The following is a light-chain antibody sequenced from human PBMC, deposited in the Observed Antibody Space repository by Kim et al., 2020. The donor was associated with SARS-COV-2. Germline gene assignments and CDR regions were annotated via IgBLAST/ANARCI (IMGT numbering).Light chain of an antibody. CDR1: YVIRKL. V-gene: IGKV1-33*01. CDR2: DVS. Sequence: ASVRDNTTITSPATYVIRKLLNGYQQKPRKAPQLLIYDVSNLQTGVPSRFSGSGYGTEFTLTISSLQPDDFATYDCQQNDAFPITFGQGTRLDIK. J-gene: IGKJ5*01. CDR3: QQNDAFPIT.